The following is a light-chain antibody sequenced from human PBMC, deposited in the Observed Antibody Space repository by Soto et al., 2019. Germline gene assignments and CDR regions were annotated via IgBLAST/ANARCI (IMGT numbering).Light chain of an antibody. Sequence: DIQMTQSPSSLSASVGDKATTTCRASQAISNNLAWYQQKPGKVPKLLIYAASTLQSWVPSRFSGSGSGTDFTLTIIRLQPEDVATYYCQKYNSAPRTFGQGTKVEIK. CDR2: AAS. J-gene: IGKJ1*01. CDR1: QAISNN. V-gene: IGKV1-27*01. CDR3: QKYNSAPRT.